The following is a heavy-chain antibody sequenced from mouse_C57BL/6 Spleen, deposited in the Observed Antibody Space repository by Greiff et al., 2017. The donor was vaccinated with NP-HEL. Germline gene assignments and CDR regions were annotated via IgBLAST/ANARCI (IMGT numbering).Heavy chain of an antibody. Sequence: VQLKESGPGLVKPSQSLSLTCSVTGYSITSGYYWNWIRQFPGNKLEWMGYISYDGSNNYNPSLKNRITITSDTSKDQFFLKLNSVTTEDTATYYCAGGLSMGDGYPSAMDYWGQGTSVTVST. D-gene: IGHD2-3*01. CDR2: ISYDGSN. CDR3: AGGLSMGDGYPSAMDY. J-gene: IGHJ4*01. V-gene: IGHV3-6*01. CDR1: GYSITSGYY.